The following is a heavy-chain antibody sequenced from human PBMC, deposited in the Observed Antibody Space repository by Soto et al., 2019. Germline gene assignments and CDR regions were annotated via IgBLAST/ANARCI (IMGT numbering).Heavy chain of an antibody. Sequence: GGSLRLSCAASGFTFSSYSMNWVRQAPGKGLEWVSYIRSSSSTIYYADSVKGRFTISRDNAKNSLYLQMNSLRAEDTAVYYCARLLSSSGWYWGGAFDIWGQGTMVTVSS. CDR3: ARLLSSSGWYWGGAFDI. CDR2: IRSSSSTI. CDR1: GFTFSSYS. V-gene: IGHV3-48*01. D-gene: IGHD6-19*01. J-gene: IGHJ3*02.